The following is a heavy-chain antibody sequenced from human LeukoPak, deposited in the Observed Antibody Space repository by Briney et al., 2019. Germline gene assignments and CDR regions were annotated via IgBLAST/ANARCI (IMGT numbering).Heavy chain of an antibody. Sequence: GSLRPSCAASGFTFSSYAMSWVRQAPGKGLEWVPAISGSGGSTYYADSVKGRFTISRDNSKNTLYLQMNSLRAEDTAVYYCAKDIRGSSTSCYPDYWGQGTLVTVSS. V-gene: IGHV3-23*01. CDR2: ISGSGGST. D-gene: IGHD2-2*01. J-gene: IGHJ4*02. CDR1: GFTFSSYA. CDR3: AKDIRGSSTSCYPDY.